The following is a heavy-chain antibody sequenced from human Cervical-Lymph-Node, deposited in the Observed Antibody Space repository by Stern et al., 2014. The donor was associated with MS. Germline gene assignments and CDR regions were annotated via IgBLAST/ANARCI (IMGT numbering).Heavy chain of an antibody. CDR3: ARGGSPAYCGGDCYSGVTDY. V-gene: IGHV1-46*01. D-gene: IGHD2-21*02. J-gene: IGHJ4*02. CDR1: GYTFTSYY. Sequence: QVQLVQSGAEVKKPGASVKVSCKASGYTFTSYYMHWVRQAPGQGLEWMGIINPSGGSTSYAQKFQGRVTMTRDTSTSTVYMELSSLRSEDTAVYYCARGGSPAYCGGDCYSGVTDYWGQGTLVTVSS. CDR2: INPSGGST.